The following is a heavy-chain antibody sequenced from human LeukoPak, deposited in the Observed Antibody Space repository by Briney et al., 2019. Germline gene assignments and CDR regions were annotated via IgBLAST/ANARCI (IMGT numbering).Heavy chain of an antibody. CDR3: ARDRYSSSWYYFDY. V-gene: IGHV1-18*01. J-gene: IGHJ4*02. Sequence: GASVKVSCKASGYTFTSYGISWVRQAPGQGLEWMGWISAYNGNTNYAQKLQGRVTMTTDTSTSTAYMELRSLRSDDTAVYYCARDRYSSSWYYFDYWGQGTLVTVSS. CDR1: GYTFTSYG. D-gene: IGHD6-13*01. CDR2: ISAYNGNT.